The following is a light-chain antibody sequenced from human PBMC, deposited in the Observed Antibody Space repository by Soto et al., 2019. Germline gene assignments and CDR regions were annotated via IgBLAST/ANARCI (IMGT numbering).Light chain of an antibody. CDR3: SSYTSSSTSPYV. Sequence: QSVLTQPASVSGSPGQSITISCTGTSSDVGGYNYVSWYQQHPGKAPKLMIYDVSNRPSGVSNRFSGSKSGNTASLTISGLQAEDEADYYGSSYTSSSTSPYVFGTGTKVPVL. CDR2: DVS. CDR1: SSDVGGYNY. J-gene: IGLJ1*01. V-gene: IGLV2-14*01.